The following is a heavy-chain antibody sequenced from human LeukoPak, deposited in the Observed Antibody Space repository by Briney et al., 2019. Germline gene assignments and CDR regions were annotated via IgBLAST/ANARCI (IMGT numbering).Heavy chain of an antibody. Sequence: GGSLRLSCAASGITFSSYAMHWVRQAPGKGLEWVAVISYDGSNKYYADSVKGRFTISRDNSMNTLYLQMNSLRAEDTAVYYCARVMGRYCSSTSCYVDYWGQGTLVTVSS. CDR1: GITFSSYA. V-gene: IGHV3-30*04. CDR3: ARVMGRYCSSTSCYVDY. D-gene: IGHD2-2*01. CDR2: ISYDGSNK. J-gene: IGHJ4*02.